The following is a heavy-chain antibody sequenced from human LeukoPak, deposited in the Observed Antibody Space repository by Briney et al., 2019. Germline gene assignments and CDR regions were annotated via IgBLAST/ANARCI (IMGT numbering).Heavy chain of an antibody. V-gene: IGHV3-21*01. CDR3: ARSSGWYHRGPDYYYYYMDV. Sequence: GGSLRLSCVASGFTFSSYEMNWVRQAPGKGLEWVSSISSTSSYIYYADSVKSRFTISRDNAKNSLYLQMNSLRAEDTAVYYCARSSGWYHRGPDYYYYYMDVWGKGTTVTVS. D-gene: IGHD6-19*01. CDR2: ISSTSSYI. CDR1: GFTFSSYE. J-gene: IGHJ6*03.